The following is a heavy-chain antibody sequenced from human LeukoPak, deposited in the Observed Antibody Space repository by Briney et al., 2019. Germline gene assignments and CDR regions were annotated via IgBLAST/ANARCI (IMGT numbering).Heavy chain of an antibody. Sequence: GGSLRLSCAASGFTVSSNYISWVRQAPGKGLEWVSVIYSGGSTYYPDSVKGRFTISRHNSKNALYLQMNSLRAEDTAVYYCPRSRGLRDAFDIWGQGTMVTVSS. V-gene: IGHV3-53*04. D-gene: IGHD5-12*01. J-gene: IGHJ3*02. CDR2: IYSGGST. CDR1: GFTVSSNY. CDR3: PRSRGLRDAFDI.